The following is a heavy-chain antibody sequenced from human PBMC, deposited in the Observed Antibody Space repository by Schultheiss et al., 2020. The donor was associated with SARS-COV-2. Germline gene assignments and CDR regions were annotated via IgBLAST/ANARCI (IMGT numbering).Heavy chain of an antibody. CDR1: GGSISSSSYY. J-gene: IGHJ6*02. D-gene: IGHD2-21*02. CDR2: LYHSGST. Sequence: SETLSLTCTVSGGSISSSSYYWGWIRQPPGKGLEWIGTLYHSGSTYYNPSLKSRVTISVDTSKNQFSLKLSSVTAADTAVYYCARDPSVVTPSQRRIYYGMDVWGQGTTVTVSS. V-gene: IGHV4-39*07. CDR3: ARDPSVVTPSQRRIYYGMDV.